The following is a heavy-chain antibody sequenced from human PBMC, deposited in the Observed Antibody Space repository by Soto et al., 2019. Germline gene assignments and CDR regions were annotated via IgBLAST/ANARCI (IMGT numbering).Heavy chain of an antibody. D-gene: IGHD2-15*01. Sequence: QVQLVESGGGVVQPGRSLGLSYAASGFTFSSYAMHWVRQAPGKGLEWVAVISYEGSNKYYADSVKGRFTISRDNSKNTLYLQMNSLRAEDTAVYYCARVPSSSGRAHFDYWGQGTLVTVSS. CDR1: GFTFSSYA. CDR2: ISYEGSNK. V-gene: IGHV3-30-3*01. J-gene: IGHJ4*02. CDR3: ARVPSSSGRAHFDY.